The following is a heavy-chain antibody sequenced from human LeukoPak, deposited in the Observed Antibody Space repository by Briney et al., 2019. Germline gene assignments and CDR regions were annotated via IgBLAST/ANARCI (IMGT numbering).Heavy chain of an antibody. CDR1: GFTFSSYG. Sequence: GGSLRLSCAASGFTFSSYGMHWVRQAPGKGLEWVAVIWYDGSNKYYADSVKGRFTISRDNSKNTLYLQMNSLRAEDTAVYYCARGGWGHFDTSGYFFDYWGQGTLVTVYS. D-gene: IGHD3-22*01. CDR3: ARGGWGHFDTSGYFFDY. J-gene: IGHJ4*02. V-gene: IGHV3-33*01. CDR2: IWYDGSNK.